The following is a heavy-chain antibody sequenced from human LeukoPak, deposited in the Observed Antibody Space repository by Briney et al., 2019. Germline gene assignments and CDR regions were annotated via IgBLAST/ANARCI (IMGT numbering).Heavy chain of an antibody. D-gene: IGHD2-21*02. CDR3: AREYVTAWTFDI. V-gene: IGHV3-30*04. CDR1: GFTFGSYA. CDR2: ISYDGSNK. Sequence: PGRTLRLSCAASGFTFGSYAMHWARQAPGKGLEWVAVISYDGSNKYYADSVKGRFTISRDSSKNTLYLQMNSLRAEDTAVYYCAREYVTAWTFDIWGQGTMVTVSS. J-gene: IGHJ3*02.